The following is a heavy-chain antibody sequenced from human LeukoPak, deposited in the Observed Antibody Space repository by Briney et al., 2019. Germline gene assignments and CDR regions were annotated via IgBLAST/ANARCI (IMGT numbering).Heavy chain of an antibody. CDR2: IFYSGST. CDR3: ARFDRDKAYFGP. V-gene: IGHV4-39*02. D-gene: IGHD3-9*01. CDR1: GGSISRHTFY. J-gene: IGHJ5*02. Sequence: PSETMSLTCTVSGGSISRHTFYWAWIRQPPGKGLEWIGSIFYSGSTYYNPSLESRVTISVDTSKNHFSLNLSSVTAADAAVYYCARFDRDKAYFGPWGQGARLTVSS.